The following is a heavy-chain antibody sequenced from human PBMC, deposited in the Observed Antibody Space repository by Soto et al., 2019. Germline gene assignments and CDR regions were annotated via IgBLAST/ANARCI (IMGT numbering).Heavy chain of an antibody. J-gene: IGHJ6*02. V-gene: IGHV4-39*07. Sequence: PSETLSLTCTVSGGSISSSSYYWGWIRQPPGKGLEWIGSIYYSGSTYYNPSLKSRVTISVDTSKNQFSLKLSSVTAADTAVYYCVRDKRFYGLDVWGQGTTVTVSS. D-gene: IGHD3-3*01. CDR1: GGSISSSSYY. CDR2: IYYSGST. CDR3: VRDKRFYGLDV.